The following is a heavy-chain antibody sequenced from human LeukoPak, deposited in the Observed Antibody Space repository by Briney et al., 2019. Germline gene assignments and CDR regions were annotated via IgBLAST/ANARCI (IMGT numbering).Heavy chain of an antibody. V-gene: IGHV3-30-3*01. Sequence: GGSLRLSCAASGFTFSSYAMHWVRQAPGKGLEWVAVISYDGSNKYYADSVKGRFTISRDNSKNTLYLQMNSLRAEDTAVYYCARDPSFGSLQKYYFDYWGQGTLVTVSS. J-gene: IGHJ4*02. CDR1: GFTFSSYA. D-gene: IGHD3-16*01. CDR3: ARDPSFGSLQKYYFDY. CDR2: ISYDGSNK.